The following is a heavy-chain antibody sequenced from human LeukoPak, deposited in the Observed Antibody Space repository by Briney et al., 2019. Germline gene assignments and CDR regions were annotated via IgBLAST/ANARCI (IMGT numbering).Heavy chain of an antibody. Sequence: SETLSLTCAVYGGSFSGYYWSWIRQPPGKGLEWIGKINHPGSTNYNPSLRSRVTISVDTSKNQFSLKLSSVTAADTAVYYCARGLPITGTTSNDYYFDYWGQGSLVTVCS. V-gene: IGHV4-34*01. CDR1: GGSFSGYY. D-gene: IGHD1-20*01. CDR3: ARGLPITGTTSNDYYFDY. J-gene: IGHJ4*02. CDR2: INHPGST.